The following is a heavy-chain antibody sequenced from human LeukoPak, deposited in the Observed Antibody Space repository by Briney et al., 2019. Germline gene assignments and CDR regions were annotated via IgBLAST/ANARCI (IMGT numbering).Heavy chain of an antibody. V-gene: IGHV3-48*03. D-gene: IGHD3-10*01. J-gene: IGHJ3*02. CDR1: GFTFSSYE. CDR2: ISSSGSTI. CDR3: ASLDSGSGSNDDAFDI. Sequence: GGSLRLSCAASGFTFSSYEMNWVRQAPGKGLEWVSYISSSGSTIYYADSVKGRFTISRDNAKNSLYLQMNSLRAEDTAVYYCASLDSGSGSNDDAFDIWGQGTMVTVSS.